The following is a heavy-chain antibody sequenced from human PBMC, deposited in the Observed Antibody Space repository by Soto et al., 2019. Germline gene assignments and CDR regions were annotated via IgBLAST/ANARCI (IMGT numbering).Heavy chain of an antibody. D-gene: IGHD2-15*01. CDR3: ARDRLVVVVAANNYYYYGMDV. CDR1: GGSISSGGYY. CDR2: IYYSGST. V-gene: IGHV4-31*03. Sequence: LSLTCTVSGGSISSGGYYWSWTRQHPGKGLEWIGYIYYSGSTYYNPSLKSRVTISVDTSKNQFSLKLSSVTAADTAVYYCARDRLVVVVAANNYYYYGMDVWGQGTTVTVSS. J-gene: IGHJ6*02.